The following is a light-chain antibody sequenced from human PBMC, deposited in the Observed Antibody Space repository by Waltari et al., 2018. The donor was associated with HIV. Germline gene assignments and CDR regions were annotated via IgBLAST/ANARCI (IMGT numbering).Light chain of an antibody. V-gene: IGLV3-25*03. J-gene: IGLJ2*01. Sequence: SDELTQPPSVSVSPGQTATITCSGDALPKQYTHWYQQKSGQSPVLLIHKDTERPSGIPERFSGSSAGTIVTLTISGVQAEDVADYYCQSADATGSAVLFGGGTKLTVL. CDR2: KDT. CDR1: ALPKQY. CDR3: QSADATGSAVL.